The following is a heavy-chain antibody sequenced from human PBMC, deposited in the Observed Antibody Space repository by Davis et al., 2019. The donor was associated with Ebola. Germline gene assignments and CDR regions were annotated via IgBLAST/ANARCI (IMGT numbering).Heavy chain of an antibody. CDR1: GGTFSSYA. J-gene: IGHJ3*02. CDR2: IIPFFGTA. V-gene: IGHV1-69*06. CDR3: ASRTTGTTLHAFDI. D-gene: IGHD1-1*01. Sequence: SVKVSCKASGGTFSSYAISWVRQAPGQGLEWMGGIIPFFGTANYAQKFQGRVTITADKSTSTAYMELSSLRSEDTAVYYCASRTTGTTLHAFDIWGQGTMVTVSS.